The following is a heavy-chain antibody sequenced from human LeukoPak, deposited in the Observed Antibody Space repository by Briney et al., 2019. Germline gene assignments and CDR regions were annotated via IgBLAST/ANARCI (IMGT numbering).Heavy chain of an antibody. Sequence: SETLSLTCTVSGGSITNYYWNWIRQSPGKGLEWIGYVYYTGSTDYSPSLKGRVAMSVDTSNNQFSLNLTSVTAADTAVYYCARANPPECDSLRCYGNWFDPWAREPWSPSPQ. CDR1: GGSITNYY. V-gene: IGHV4-59*01. J-gene: IGHJ5*02. D-gene: IGHD3-10*01. CDR3: ARANPPECDSLRCYGNWFDP. CDR2: VYYTGST.